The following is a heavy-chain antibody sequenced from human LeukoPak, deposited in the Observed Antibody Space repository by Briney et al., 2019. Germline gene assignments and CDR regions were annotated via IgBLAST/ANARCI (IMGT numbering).Heavy chain of an antibody. V-gene: IGHV3-48*01. CDR1: GFTFSSYS. J-gene: IGHJ4*02. D-gene: IGHD3-3*01. CDR3: ARSRYDVVYFAY. Sequence: GGSLRLSCAASGFTFSSYSMNWVRQAPGKGLEWVSYISSSSSTIYYADSVKGRFTISRDNAKNSLYLQMKSLRAEDTAVYFCARSRYDVVYFAYWGQRTLVTVSS. CDR2: ISSSSSTI.